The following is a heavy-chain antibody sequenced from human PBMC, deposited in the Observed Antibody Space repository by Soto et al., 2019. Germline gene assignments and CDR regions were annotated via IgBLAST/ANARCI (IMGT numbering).Heavy chain of an antibody. CDR1: GFTFSSYS. Sequence: EVQLVESGGGLVQPGGSLRLSCAASGFTFSSYSMNWVRQAPGKGLEWVSYISSSSSTIYYADSVKGRFTISRDNAKNSLYLQMNSLRDEDTAVYYCARDLEEYSGSYAAFFGWGQGTLVTVSS. V-gene: IGHV3-48*02. CDR2: ISSSSSTI. J-gene: IGHJ4*02. CDR3: ARDLEEYSGSYAAFFG. D-gene: IGHD1-26*01.